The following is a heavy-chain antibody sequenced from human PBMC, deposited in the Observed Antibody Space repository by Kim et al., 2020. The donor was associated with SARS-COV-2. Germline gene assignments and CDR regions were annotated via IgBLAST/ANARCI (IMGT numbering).Heavy chain of an antibody. D-gene: IGHD3-22*01. J-gene: IGHJ4*02. CDR3: AKDPAWHYYDSSGPWFYFDY. CDR2: IWYDGSNK. Sequence: GGSLRLSCAASGFTFPKSVLPWVRPAPGKGLEWVAVIWYDGSNKYYVDSVKGRFTISRDNSKNTLYLQMNSLRAEDTAVYYCAKDPAWHYYDSSGPWFYFDYWGQGTLVTVSS. V-gene: IGHV3-30*02. CDR1: GFTFPKSV.